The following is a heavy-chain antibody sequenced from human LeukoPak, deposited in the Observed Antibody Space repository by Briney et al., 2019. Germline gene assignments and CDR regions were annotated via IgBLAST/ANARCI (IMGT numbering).Heavy chain of an antibody. CDR1: GFTFSSYG. CDR3: ARGPLMITFGGVIVDAFDI. V-gene: IGHV3-30*03. J-gene: IGHJ3*02. CDR2: ISYDGSNK. D-gene: IGHD3-16*02. Sequence: GRSLRLSCAASGFTFSSYGMHWVRQAPGKGLEWVAVISYDGSNKYYADSVKGRFTISRDNSKNTLYLQMNSLRAEDTAVYYCARGPLMITFGGVIVDAFDIWGQGTMVTVSS.